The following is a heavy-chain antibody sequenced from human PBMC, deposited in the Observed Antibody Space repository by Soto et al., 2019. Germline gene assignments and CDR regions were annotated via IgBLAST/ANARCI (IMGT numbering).Heavy chain of an antibody. CDR2: IIPIFGTA. D-gene: IGHD3-3*01. J-gene: IGHJ3*02. CDR1: GGTFSSYA. V-gene: IGHV1-69*13. CDR3: ASGLLEGNPI. Sequence: GASVKVSCKASGGTFSSYAISWVRQAPGQGLGWMGGIIPIFGTANYAQKFQGRVTITADESTSTAYMELSSLRSEDTAVYYCASGLLEGNPIWGQGTMVTVSS.